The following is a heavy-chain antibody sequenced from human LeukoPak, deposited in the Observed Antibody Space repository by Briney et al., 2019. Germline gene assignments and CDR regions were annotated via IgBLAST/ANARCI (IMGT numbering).Heavy chain of an antibody. CDR2: ISHRVSDV. CDR3: ARGSQGNWNYAHYYYYMDV. CDR1: GFTFSDYY. V-gene: IGHV3-11*01. D-gene: IGHD1-7*01. Sequence: GGSLRLSCAASGFTFSDYYMSWIRQAPGKGLEWISYISHRVSDVQYADSVKGRFTISRDNARNSLYLQMNGLRAEDTAVYYCARGSQGNWNYAHYYYYMDVWGKGTTVTVSS. J-gene: IGHJ6*03.